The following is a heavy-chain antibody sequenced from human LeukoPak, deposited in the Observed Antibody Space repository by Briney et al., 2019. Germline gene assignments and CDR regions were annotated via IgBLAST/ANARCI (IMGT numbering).Heavy chain of an antibody. D-gene: IGHD3-22*01. CDR2: IIPIFGTA. J-gene: IGHJ4*02. Sequence: ASVKVSCKASGGTFSSYAISWVRQAPGQGLEWMGGIIPIFGTANYAQKFQGRVTITTDESTSTAYMELSSLRSEDTVVYYCARAPYYYDSSGYYRSHLDYWGQGTLVTVSS. CDR3: ARAPYYYDSSGYYRSHLDY. CDR1: GGTFSSYA. V-gene: IGHV1-69*05.